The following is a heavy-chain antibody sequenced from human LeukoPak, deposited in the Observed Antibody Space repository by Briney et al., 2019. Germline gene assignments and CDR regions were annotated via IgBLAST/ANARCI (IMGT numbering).Heavy chain of an antibody. CDR1: GFTFSSYV. CDR3: ARAGYYDSGSYPYYFDN. CDR2: IWYDGSNK. J-gene: IGHJ4*02. V-gene: IGHV3-33*01. D-gene: IGHD3-10*01. Sequence: GGSLRLPCAVSGFTFSSYVMHWVRQAPGKGLEWVAVIWYDGSNKYYADSVKGRFTISRDNSKNTLYLQMNSLRAEDTAVYYCARAGYYDSGSYPYYFDNWGQGTLVTVSS.